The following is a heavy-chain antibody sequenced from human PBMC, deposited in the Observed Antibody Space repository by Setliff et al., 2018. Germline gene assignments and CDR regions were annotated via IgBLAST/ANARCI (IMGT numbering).Heavy chain of an antibody. CDR3: ARKGISALSGAFDM. CDR1: GGSISSGSYY. Sequence: SETLSLTCTVSGGSISSGSYYWSWIRQPAGKGLEWIGRIYISGKINYNPSLKTRVTMSIDTSTNQFSLKLSSVTAADTAVYYCARKGISALSGAFDMWGQGTMVTVSS. D-gene: IGHD1-26*01. V-gene: IGHV4-61*02. CDR2: IYISGKI. J-gene: IGHJ3*02.